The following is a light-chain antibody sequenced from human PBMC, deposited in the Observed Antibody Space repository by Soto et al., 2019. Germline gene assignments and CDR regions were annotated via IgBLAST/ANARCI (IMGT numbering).Light chain of an antibody. J-gene: IGKJ2*01. V-gene: IGKV1-33*01. Sequence: DIPMTQSPSSLSASIRDRITITCRARQAINNYLNWYQQKPGKAPKLLIYDASKLKPGVTSRFSGSGSGADFTFTISSRPSEDSATYYCQHYDKLPYTFGQGTKLEI. CDR2: DAS. CDR3: QHYDKLPYT. CDR1: QAINNY.